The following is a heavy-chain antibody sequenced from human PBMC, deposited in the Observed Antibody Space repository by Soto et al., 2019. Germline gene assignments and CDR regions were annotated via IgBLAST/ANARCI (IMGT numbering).Heavy chain of an antibody. V-gene: IGHV4-39*01. Sequence: SETLCLTCAVSGGSISSSSYYWGWIRKPPGKGLEWIGSIYYSGSTYYTPSLQSRVAISVDTSKNQFSLKLNSVTAADAAVYYCARRTVNIRTFYSGLKTHCFDYWGQGTLVTVSS. CDR2: IYYSGST. CDR3: ARRTVNIRTFYSGLKTHCFDY. CDR1: GGSISSSSYY. D-gene: IGHD6-19*01. J-gene: IGHJ4*02.